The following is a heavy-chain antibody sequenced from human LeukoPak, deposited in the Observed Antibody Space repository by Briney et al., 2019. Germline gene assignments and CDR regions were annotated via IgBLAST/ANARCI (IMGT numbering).Heavy chain of an antibody. Sequence: SETLSLTCTVSGGSISSYYWSWIRQPAGKGLEWIGRICTSGSTNYNPSLKSRVTISVDKSKNQFSLKLSSVTAADTAVYYCARDLDTAMEGAFDIWGQGTMVTVSS. CDR1: GGSISSYY. V-gene: IGHV4-4*07. D-gene: IGHD5-18*01. CDR3: ARDLDTAMEGAFDI. CDR2: ICTSGST. J-gene: IGHJ3*02.